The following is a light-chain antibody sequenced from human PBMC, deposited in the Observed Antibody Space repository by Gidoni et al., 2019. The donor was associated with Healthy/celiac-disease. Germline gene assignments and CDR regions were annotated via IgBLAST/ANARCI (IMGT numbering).Light chain of an antibody. Sequence: DIVMNQSLLSLPVTPGEPASISCRSSQSLLHSNGYNYLDWYLQKPGQSPQLLIYLGSNRASGVPDRFSGSGSGTDFTLKISRVEAEDVGVYYCMQALQTKITFGPGTKVDIK. CDR1: QSLLHSNGYNY. CDR2: LGS. J-gene: IGKJ3*01. CDR3: MQALQTKIT. V-gene: IGKV2-28*01.